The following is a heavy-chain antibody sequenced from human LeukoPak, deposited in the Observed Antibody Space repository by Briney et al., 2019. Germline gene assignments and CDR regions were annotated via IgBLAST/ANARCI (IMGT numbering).Heavy chain of an antibody. CDR3: AKDPTRYGDYTTYYFDY. CDR1: RFTFDDYA. V-gene: IGHV3-9*01. D-gene: IGHD4-17*01. J-gene: IGHJ4*02. CDR2: ISWNSGSI. Sequence: PGGSLRLSCAASRFTFDDYAMHWVRQAPGKGLEWVSGISWNSGSIGYADSVKGRFTISRDNAKNSLYLQMNSLRAEDTALYYCAKDPTRYGDYTTYYFDYWGQGTLVTVSS.